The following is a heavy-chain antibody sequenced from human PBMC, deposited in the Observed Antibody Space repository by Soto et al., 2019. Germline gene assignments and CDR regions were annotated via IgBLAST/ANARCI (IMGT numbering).Heavy chain of an antibody. CDR2: VSVGGATT. CDR3: AKDREPTNFQTPFGP. D-gene: IGHD2-8*01. CDR1: GFTFNSFG. Sequence: GGSLRLSCVASGFTFNSFGMSWVRQAPGKGLEWVSVVSVGGATTFYADPMKGRFTISRGNSMRTVYLQMNSLRVEDTAIYYCAKDREPTNFQTPFGPWGQGTLVTVSS. V-gene: IGHV3-23*01. J-gene: IGHJ5*02.